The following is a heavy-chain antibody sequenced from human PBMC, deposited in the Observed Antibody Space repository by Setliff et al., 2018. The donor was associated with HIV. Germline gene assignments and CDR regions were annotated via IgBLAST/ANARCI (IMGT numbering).Heavy chain of an antibody. J-gene: IGHJ3*02. Sequence: ASVKVSCKTSGNTFTKYPISWVRQAPGQGLEWVGCIIPGSGIVKYAQRFQGRVTISADMSSNTAYMELTSLTSRDTGIYYCVRGGVVVVAGFDEPFDIWGQGTVVTVSS. V-gene: IGHV1-69*10. CDR1: GNTFTKYP. CDR2: IIPGSGIV. D-gene: IGHD2-15*01. CDR3: VRGGVVVVAGFDEPFDI.